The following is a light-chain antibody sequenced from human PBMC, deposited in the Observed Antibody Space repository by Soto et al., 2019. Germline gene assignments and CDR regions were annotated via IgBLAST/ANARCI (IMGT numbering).Light chain of an antibody. CDR2: DDS. CDR3: QVWESSTDHYV. J-gene: IGLJ1*01. V-gene: IGLV3-21*02. Sequence: SSELTQPPSVSVPPGQTARITCEGDSLGSKSVHWYQQRPGQAPILVVFDDSDRPSGIHEQFSGSKSGNTATLTFSGVEAGDEADYYCQVWESSTDHYVFGTGTKLTVL. CDR1: SLGSKS.